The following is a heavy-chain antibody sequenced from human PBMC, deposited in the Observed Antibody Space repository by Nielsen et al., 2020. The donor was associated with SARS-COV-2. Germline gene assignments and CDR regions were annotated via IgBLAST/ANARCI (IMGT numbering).Heavy chain of an antibody. V-gene: IGHV3-9*01. Sequence: GGSLRLSCAASGFTFDDYAMHWVRQAPGKGLEWVSGISWNSGSIGYADSVKGRFTISRDNAKNSLYLQMNSLRAEDTALYYCAKDGEYSSSSYYFDYWGQGTLVTVSS. CDR1: GFTFDDYA. CDR3: AKDGEYSSSSYYFDY. CDR2: ISWNSGSI. D-gene: IGHD6-6*01. J-gene: IGHJ4*02.